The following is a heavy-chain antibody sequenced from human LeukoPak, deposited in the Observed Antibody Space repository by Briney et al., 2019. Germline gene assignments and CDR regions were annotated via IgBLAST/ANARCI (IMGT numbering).Heavy chain of an antibody. V-gene: IGHV4-34*01. CDR3: ARDPMVGATDFEY. D-gene: IGHD1-26*01. CDR1: GGSFSGYY. J-gene: IGHJ4*02. CDR2: INHSGST. Sequence: SETLSLTCAVYGGSFSGYYWSWIRQPPGKGLEWIGEINHSGSTNYNPSLKSRVTISVDTSKNQFSLKLSYVTAADTAVYYCARDPMVGATDFEYWGQGTLVTVSS.